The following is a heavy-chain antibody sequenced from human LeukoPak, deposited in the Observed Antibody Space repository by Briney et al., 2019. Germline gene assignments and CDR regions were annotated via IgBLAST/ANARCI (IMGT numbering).Heavy chain of an antibody. CDR1: GGSINIYY. V-gene: IGHV4-4*07. CDR3: ASLRVAGTRYFDY. D-gene: IGHD6-19*01. Sequence: SETLSLTCTVSGGSINIYYWSWIRQPAGKGLEWIGRIYTSGSTYHNPSLKSRVTISVDTSETQFSLNLSSVTAADTAVYYCASLRVAGTRYFDYWGQGTLVTVSS. J-gene: IGHJ4*02. CDR2: IYTSGST.